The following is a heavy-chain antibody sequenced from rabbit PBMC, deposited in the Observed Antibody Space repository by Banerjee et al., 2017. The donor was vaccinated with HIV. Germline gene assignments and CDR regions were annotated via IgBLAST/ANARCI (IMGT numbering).Heavy chain of an antibody. V-gene: IGHV1S40*01. J-gene: IGHJ4*01. CDR2: ISAGSSGST. Sequence: QSLEESGGDLVKPGASRKLTATAPGTDSRSSAKMGGFRQAPGKGLEWIACISAGSSGSTYYASWAKGRFTISKTSSTTVTLQMTSLTAADTATYFCARSIGYFGYCNLWGQGTLVTVS. D-gene: IGHD1-1*01. CDR3: ARSIGYFGYCNL. CDR1: GTDSRSSAK.